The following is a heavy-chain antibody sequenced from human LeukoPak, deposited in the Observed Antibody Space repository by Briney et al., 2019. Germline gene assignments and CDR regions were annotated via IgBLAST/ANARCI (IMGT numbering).Heavy chain of an antibody. CDR2: TYYRSKWFD. CDR3: ARDIAMAPGGFDY. V-gene: IGHV6-1*01. D-gene: IGHD5-18*01. CDR1: GDSVSSNSAA. J-gene: IGHJ4*02. Sequence: PSQTLSLTCAISGDSVSSNSAAWNWIRQSPSGGLEWLGRTYYRSKWFDDYAMSVKSRITINPDTSKNQFSLQLNSVTPEDTAAYFCARDIAMAPGGFDYWGQGTLVTVSS.